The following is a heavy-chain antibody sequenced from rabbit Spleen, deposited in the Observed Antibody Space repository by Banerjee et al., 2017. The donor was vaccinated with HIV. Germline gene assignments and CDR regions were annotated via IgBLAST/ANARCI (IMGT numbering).Heavy chain of an antibody. D-gene: IGHD1-1*01. J-gene: IGHJ4*01. V-gene: IGHV1S40*01. CDR2: IYTGDGST. Sequence: QQLVESGGGLVKPGASLTLTCKASGFSFSSGYFMCWVRQAPGKGLEWIGCIYTGDGSTYYASWAKGRFTISKTSSTTVTLQMTSLTVADTATYFCARWYLDTNYYLYLWGQGTLVTVS. CDR3: ARWYLDTNYYLYL. CDR1: GFSFSSGYF.